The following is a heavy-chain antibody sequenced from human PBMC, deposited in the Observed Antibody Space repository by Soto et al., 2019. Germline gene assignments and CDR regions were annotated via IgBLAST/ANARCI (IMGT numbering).Heavy chain of an antibody. V-gene: IGHV3-30-3*01. CDR3: ARDPLWGTAMVLWYLDL. Sequence: QVQLVESGGGVVQPGRSLRLSCAASGFTFSSYAMHWVRQAPGKGLEWVTVISYDGSNKYYADSVKGRFTISRDNSKNTLYLQMNSLRAEDTAMYYCARDPLWGTAMVLWYLDLWGRGTLVTVSS. D-gene: IGHD5-18*01. CDR1: GFTFSSYA. J-gene: IGHJ2*01. CDR2: ISYDGSNK.